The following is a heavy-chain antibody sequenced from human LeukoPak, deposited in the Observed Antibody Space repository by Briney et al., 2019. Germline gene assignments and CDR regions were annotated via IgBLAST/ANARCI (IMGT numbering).Heavy chain of an antibody. D-gene: IGHD3-22*01. CDR1: GFTFSSYG. V-gene: IGHV3-30*02. CDR3: AKARYYYDSSGYVTGY. CDR2: IRYDGSNK. J-gene: IGHJ4*02. Sequence: GGSLRLSCAASGFTFSSYGMHWVRQAPGKGLEWVAFIRYDGSNKYYADSVKGRFTISRDNSKNTLYLQMNSLRAEDTAVYYCAKARYYYDSSGYVTGYWGQGTLVTVSS.